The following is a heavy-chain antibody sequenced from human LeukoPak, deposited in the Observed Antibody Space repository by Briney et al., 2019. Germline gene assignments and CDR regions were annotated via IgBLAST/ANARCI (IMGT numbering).Heavy chain of an antibody. J-gene: IGHJ5*02. CDR3: ARDAVGYSSGWYGNWFDP. D-gene: IGHD6-19*01. V-gene: IGHV3-21*01. CDR1: GFTFSSYS. Sequence: GGSLRLSCAASGFTFSSYSMNWVRQAPGKGLEWVSSISSSSSYIYYADSVKGRFTISRDNAKNSLYLQMNGLRAEDTAVYYCARDAVGYSSGWYGNWFDPWGQGTLVTVSS. CDR2: ISSSSSYI.